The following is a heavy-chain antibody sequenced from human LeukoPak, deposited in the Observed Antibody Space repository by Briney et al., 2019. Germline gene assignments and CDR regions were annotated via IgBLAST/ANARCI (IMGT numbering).Heavy chain of an antibody. D-gene: IGHD2-21*01. CDR1: GFTFSSYA. V-gene: IGHV3-23*01. CDR2: ISGSGGST. J-gene: IGHJ4*02. CDR3: AKLANAASDFDY. Sequence: GGSLRLSCAASGFTFSSYAMSWVRQAPGKGLEWVSAISGSGGSTYHADSVKGRFTISRDNSKNTLYLQMNSQRAEDTAVYYCAKLANAASDFDYWGQGALVTVSS.